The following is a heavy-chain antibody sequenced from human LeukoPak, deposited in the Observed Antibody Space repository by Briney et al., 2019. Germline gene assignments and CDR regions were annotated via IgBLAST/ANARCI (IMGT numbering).Heavy chain of an antibody. D-gene: IGHD3-22*01. Sequence: ASVKVSCKASGYTFTSYGISWVRQAPGQGLEWMGWISAYNGNTNYAQKLQGRVTLTTDTSTSTAYMELKSLRSDDTAVYYRATGNYYDRSGYHYGYFQHWGQGTLVTVSS. J-gene: IGHJ1*01. CDR1: GYTFTSYG. CDR2: ISAYNGNT. V-gene: IGHV1-18*01. CDR3: ATGNYYDRSGYHYGYFQH.